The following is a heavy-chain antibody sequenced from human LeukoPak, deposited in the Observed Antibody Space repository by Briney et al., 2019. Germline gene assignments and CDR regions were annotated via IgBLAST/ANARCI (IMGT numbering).Heavy chain of an antibody. D-gene: IGHD6-19*01. Sequence: GGSLRLSCAASGFTFDDYAMHWVRQVPGKGLEWVSGISWNSGSIGYADSVKGRFTISRDNAKNSLYLQMNSLRAEDTALYYCAKDTYLASGGWYAGLDYWGQGTLVTVSS. CDR3: AKDTYLASGGWYAGLDY. CDR1: GFTFDDYA. V-gene: IGHV3-9*01. J-gene: IGHJ4*02. CDR2: ISWNSGSI.